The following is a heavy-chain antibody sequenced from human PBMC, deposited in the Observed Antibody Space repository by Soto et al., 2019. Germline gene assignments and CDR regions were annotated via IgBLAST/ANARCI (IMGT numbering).Heavy chain of an antibody. CDR1: GFTFSSYW. CDR3: ARDDGGSYPAGYFDY. J-gene: IGHJ4*02. V-gene: IGHV3-7*05. D-gene: IGHD1-26*01. CDR2: IKQDGSEK. Sequence: GGSLRLSCAASGFTFSSYWMSWVRQATGKGLEWVANIKQDGSEKYYVDSVKGRFTISGDNAKNSLYLQMNSLRAEDTAVYYCARDDGGSYPAGYFDYWGQGTLVTVSS.